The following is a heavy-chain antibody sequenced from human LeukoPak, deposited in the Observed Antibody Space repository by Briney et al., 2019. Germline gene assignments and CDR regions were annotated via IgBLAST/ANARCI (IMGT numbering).Heavy chain of an antibody. V-gene: IGHV3-33*01. Sequence: QPGRSLRLSCAASGFTFSSYGMDWVRQAPGKGLEWVAAIWYDGSNKHYADSVKGRFTISRDNSKNTLYLQMNSLRAEDTAVYYCARDIPYGLSYFDYWGQGTLVTVSS. CDR2: IWYDGSNK. CDR1: GFTFSSYG. CDR3: ARDIPYGLSYFDY. D-gene: IGHD2-2*02. J-gene: IGHJ4*02.